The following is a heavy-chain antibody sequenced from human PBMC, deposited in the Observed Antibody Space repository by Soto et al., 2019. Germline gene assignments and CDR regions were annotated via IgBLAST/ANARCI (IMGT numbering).Heavy chain of an antibody. CDR2: SYYSGST. V-gene: IGHV4-39*01. CDR1: GGSISSSSYY. CDR3: ARHDDDIRDYYYRDV. D-gene: IGHD3-9*01. J-gene: IGHJ6*03. Sequence: QLQLQASGTGLVKHSETLSLTCTVSGGSISSSSYYWGWIRQPPGQGLEWMGSSYYSGSTYYNPSLKSRVTTSVDTSKNQFALKLSSVTAAYTSVYYCARHDDDIRDYYYRDVGGKGPTVTVPS.